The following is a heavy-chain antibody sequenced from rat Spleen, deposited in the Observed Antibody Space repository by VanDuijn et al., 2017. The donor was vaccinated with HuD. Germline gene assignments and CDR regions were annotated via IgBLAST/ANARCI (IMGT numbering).Heavy chain of an antibody. D-gene: IGHD1-11*01. CDR3: ARSGGGYSEGYYYVMDA. Sequence: QVQLQQSGAELAKPGSSVKISCKASGYTFTSYYISWIKQTTGQGLEYIGYINTGSGGTNYNEKFKGKATLTVDKSSSTAFMQLSSLTPDDSAVYYCARSGGGYSEGYYYVMDAWGQGASVTVSS. V-gene: IGHV1-43*01. CDR1: GYTFTSYY. J-gene: IGHJ4*01. CDR2: INTGSGGT.